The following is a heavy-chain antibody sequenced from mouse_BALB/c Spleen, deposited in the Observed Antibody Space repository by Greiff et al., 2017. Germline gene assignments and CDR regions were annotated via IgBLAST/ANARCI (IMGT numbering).Heavy chain of an antibody. CDR3: ARQGYGPAWFAY. D-gene: IGHD1-1*01. V-gene: IGHV5-12-2*01. CDR2: ISNGGGST. Sequence: DVKLVESGGGLVQPGGSLKLSCAASGFTFSSYTMSWVRQTPEKRLEWVAYISNGGGSTYYPDTVKGRFTISRDNAKNTLYLQMSSLKSEDTAMYYCARQGYGPAWFAYWGQGTLVTVSA. CDR1: GFTFSSYT. J-gene: IGHJ3*01.